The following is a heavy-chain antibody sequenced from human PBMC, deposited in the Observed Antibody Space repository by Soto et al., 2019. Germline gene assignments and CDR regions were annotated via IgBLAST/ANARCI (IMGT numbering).Heavy chain of an antibody. J-gene: IGHJ4*02. V-gene: IGHV4-30-4*01. D-gene: IGHD2-2*01. Sequence: SETLSLTCTVSGGSISSGDYYWSWIRQPPGKGLEWIGYIYYSGSTYYNPSLKSRVTISVDTSKNQFSLKLSSVTAADTAVYYCAREGAFGSSTSPAIIIDYWGQGTLVTVSS. CDR3: AREGAFGSSTSPAIIIDY. CDR2: IYYSGST. CDR1: GGSISSGDYY.